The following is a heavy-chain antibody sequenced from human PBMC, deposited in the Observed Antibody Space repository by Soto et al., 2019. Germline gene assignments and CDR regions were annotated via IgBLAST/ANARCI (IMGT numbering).Heavy chain of an antibody. D-gene: IGHD6-13*01. CDR3: ARIIAAAGGRRYFDL. CDR2: INSSSSYT. J-gene: IGHJ2*01. Sequence: QVQLVESGGGLVKPGGSLRLSCAASGFTFSDYYMSWIRQAPGKGLEWVSYINSSSSYTNYADSVKGRFTISRDKAKNSLYRQMNSLRAEDTAMYYCARIIAAAGGRRYFDLWGRGTLVTVSS. CDR1: GFTFSDYY. V-gene: IGHV3-11*05.